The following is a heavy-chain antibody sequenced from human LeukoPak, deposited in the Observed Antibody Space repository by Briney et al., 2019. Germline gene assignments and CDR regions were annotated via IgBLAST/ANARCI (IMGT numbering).Heavy chain of an antibody. D-gene: IGHD4-11*01. CDR2: ISTSTGDT. V-gene: IGHV1-18*01. J-gene: IGHJ4*02. CDR1: GYSFILYG. CDR3: ARDDNYGIFVNVDY. Sequence: ASVKVSCKTSGYSFILYGISWVRQAPGQGPEWMGWISTSTGDTKYTQKFQGRVTLTTDTSTSTTYMELSSLRSDDTAVYYCARDDNYGIFVNVDYWGQGTLVTVSS.